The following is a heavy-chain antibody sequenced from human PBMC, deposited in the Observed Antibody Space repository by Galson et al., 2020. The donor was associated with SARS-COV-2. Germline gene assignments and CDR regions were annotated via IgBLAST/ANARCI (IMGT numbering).Heavy chain of an antibody. V-gene: IGHV3-30*18. D-gene: IGHD3-22*01. CDR3: AKGLQYYYDSSGYSTPYFDY. CDR1: GFTFSSYG. J-gene: IGHJ4*02. CDR2: ISYDGSNK. Sequence: GGSLRLSCAASGFTFSSYGMHWVRQAPGKGLEWVAVISYDGSNKYYADSVKGRFTISRDNSKNTLYLQMNSLRAEDTAVYYCAKGLQYYYDSSGYSTPYFDYWGQGTLVTVSS.